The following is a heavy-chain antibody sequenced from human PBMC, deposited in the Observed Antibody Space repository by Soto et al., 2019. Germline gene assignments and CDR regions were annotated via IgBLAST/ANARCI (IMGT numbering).Heavy chain of an antibody. D-gene: IGHD3-9*01. Sequence: SETLSLTCTVSGGSISSSSYYWGWIRQPPGKGLEWIGSIYYSGSTYYNPSLKSRVTISVDTSKNQFSLKLSSVTAADTAVYYCARLRHIVVYYDILTGYSEYFDYWGQGTLVTVSS. CDR2: IYYSGST. CDR3: ARLRHIVVYYDILTGYSEYFDY. CDR1: GGSISSSSYY. J-gene: IGHJ4*02. V-gene: IGHV4-39*01.